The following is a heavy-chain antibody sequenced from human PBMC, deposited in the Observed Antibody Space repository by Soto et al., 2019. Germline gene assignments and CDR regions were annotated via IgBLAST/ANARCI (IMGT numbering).Heavy chain of an antibody. CDR1: GFNFRDYA. D-gene: IGHD6-13*01. Sequence: PGGSLRLSCAAAGFNFRDYAMSWVRQAPGKGLEWVSSVRAGGTIIHYAGSVKGRFTISRDDDENSLFLQMNSLRVEDTAIYYCARVGPSRSSTDFDSWGQGTLVTVSS. V-gene: IGHV3-48*01. CDR2: VRAGGTII. CDR3: ARVGPSRSSTDFDS. J-gene: IGHJ4*02.